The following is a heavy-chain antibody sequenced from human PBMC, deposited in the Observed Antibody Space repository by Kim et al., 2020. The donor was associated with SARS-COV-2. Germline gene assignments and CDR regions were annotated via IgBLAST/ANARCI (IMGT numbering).Heavy chain of an antibody. D-gene: IGHD3-10*01. Sequence: GGSLRLSCAASGFTFSDYYMSWIRQAPGKGLEWVSYISSSGSTIYYADSVKGRFTISRDNAKNSLYLQMNSLRAEDTAVYYCARDRKGGSGSYYFGVYVDYYYGMDVWGQGTTVTVSS. CDR3: ARDRKGGSGSYYFGVYVDYYYGMDV. CDR2: ISSSGSTI. CDR1: GFTFSDYY. V-gene: IGHV3-11*01. J-gene: IGHJ6*02.